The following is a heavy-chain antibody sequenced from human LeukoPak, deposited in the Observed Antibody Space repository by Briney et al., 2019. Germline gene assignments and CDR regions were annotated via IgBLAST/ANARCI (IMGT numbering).Heavy chain of an antibody. Sequence: ASVKVSCKASGYTFTSYGISWVRQAPGQGLEWMGWINPNTAGTNYAQKFLGGVTLTWDTSISTAYMELNRLTSDDTAVYYCATSAGDYRAGHYYYMGVWGKGTSVTVSS. J-gene: IGHJ6*03. CDR2: INPNTAGT. V-gene: IGHV1-2*02. CDR1: GYTFTSYG. CDR3: ATSAGDYRAGHYYYMGV. D-gene: IGHD4-11*01.